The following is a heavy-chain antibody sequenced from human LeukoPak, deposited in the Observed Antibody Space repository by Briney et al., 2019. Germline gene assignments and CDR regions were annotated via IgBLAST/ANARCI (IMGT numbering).Heavy chain of an antibody. D-gene: IGHD5-12*01. V-gene: IGHV4-34*01. CDR2: IYYSGST. CDR1: GFTFSDYY. Sequence: GSLRLSCAASGFTFSDYYMSWIRQPPGKGLEWIGSIYYSGSTYYNPSLKSRVTISVDTSKNQFSLKLSSVTAADTAMYYCARGGYDYVRGDLDYWGQGTLVTVSS. J-gene: IGHJ4*02. CDR3: ARGGYDYVRGDLDY.